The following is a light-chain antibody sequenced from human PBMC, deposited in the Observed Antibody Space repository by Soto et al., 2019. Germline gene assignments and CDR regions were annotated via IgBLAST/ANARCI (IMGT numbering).Light chain of an antibody. CDR1: QSINSIY. Sequence: EIVLTQSPGTLSLSPGERATLSCRASQSINSIYLAWYQQKLGQAPRHLIYCASNRATGIPDRFSGSGSGTDFTLTISTLEAEDFAVYYCEQYGNTPPGAFGQGTKVDIK. CDR2: CAS. V-gene: IGKV3-20*01. CDR3: EQYGNTPPGA. J-gene: IGKJ1*01.